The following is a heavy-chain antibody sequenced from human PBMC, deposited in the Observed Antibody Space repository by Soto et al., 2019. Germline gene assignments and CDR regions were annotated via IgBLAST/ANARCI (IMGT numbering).Heavy chain of an antibody. J-gene: IGHJ4*02. Sequence: LSLTCSVPGRSMSSTYWSWIRQSPDKGLEWLGYVFYGGTDYNPSLGGRVSMSVETSKSQFSLKLTSVTVADTAVYYCASYRGALYFESWGPGILVTVSS. CDR2: VFYGGT. V-gene: IGHV4-59*01. CDR1: GRSMSSTY. CDR3: ASYRGALYFES. D-gene: IGHD3-16*01.